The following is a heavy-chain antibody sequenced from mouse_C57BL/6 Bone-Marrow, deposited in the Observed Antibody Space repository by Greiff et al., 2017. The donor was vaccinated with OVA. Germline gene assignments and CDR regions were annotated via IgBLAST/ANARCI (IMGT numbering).Heavy chain of an antibody. CDR2: IDPSDSYT. CDR1: CSPFTSSW. Sequence: QFPLQHPVASLVLPLASVPLSFPSSCSPFTSSWLPWVTQRPGQGLEWIGEIDPSDSYTNYNQKFKGKSTLTVDKSSSTAYMQLSSLTSEDAAVYYCARADGAYWGQGTLVTVSA. V-gene: IGHV1-69*01. CDR3: ARADGAY. J-gene: IGHJ3*01.